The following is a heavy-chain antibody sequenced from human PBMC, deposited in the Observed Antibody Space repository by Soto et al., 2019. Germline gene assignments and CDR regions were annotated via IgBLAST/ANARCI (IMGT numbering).Heavy chain of an antibody. Sequence: ETLSLTCTVSGCSNSSSSYYWGWIRQPPGKGLEWIGSIYYSGSTYYNPSLKSRVTISVDTSKNQFSLKLSSVTAADTVVYYCARFFFRNCSSTSCYVSSFDYWGQGTLVTVSS. J-gene: IGHJ4*02. V-gene: IGHV4-39*01. CDR3: ARFFFRNCSSTSCYVSSFDY. CDR1: GCSNSSSSYY. D-gene: IGHD2-2*01. CDR2: IYYSGST.